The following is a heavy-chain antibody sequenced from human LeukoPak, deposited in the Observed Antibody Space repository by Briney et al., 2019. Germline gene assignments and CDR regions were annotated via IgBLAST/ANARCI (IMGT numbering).Heavy chain of an antibody. Sequence: SETLSLTCAVYIDSFTNYYWNWIRQTPGKGLEWIGEVNDSGGTNINPSLRSRVILSVDTSKNQFSLKLISVTAADTAVYFCARSTMVRGERLGKIDYWGQGTLVTVSS. CDR1: IDSFTNYY. CDR3: ARSTMVRGERLGKIDY. V-gene: IGHV4-34*01. D-gene: IGHD3-10*01. J-gene: IGHJ4*02. CDR2: VNDSGGT.